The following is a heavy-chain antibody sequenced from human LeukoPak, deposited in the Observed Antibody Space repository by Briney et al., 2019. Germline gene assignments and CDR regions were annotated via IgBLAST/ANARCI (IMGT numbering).Heavy chain of an antibody. Sequence: ASETLSLTCTVSGGSISSSSYYWGWIRQPPGKGLEWIGEINHSGSTNYNPSLKSRVAISVDTSKNQFSLKLSSVTAADTAVYYCARGPSSSWPYWGQGTLVTVSS. J-gene: IGHJ4*02. D-gene: IGHD6-13*01. CDR2: INHSGST. CDR3: ARGPSSSWPY. CDR1: GGSISSSSYY. V-gene: IGHV4-39*07.